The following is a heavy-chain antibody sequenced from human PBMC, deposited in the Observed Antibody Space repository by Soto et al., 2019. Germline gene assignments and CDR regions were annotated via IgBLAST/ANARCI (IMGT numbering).Heavy chain of an antibody. Sequence: LSLTCTVSGGSISSGDYYWSWIRQPPGKGLEWVSYIGHSGNSTYYADSVKGRFTISRHNAKDSLYLQMNSLRVEDTAMYYCVRDPEALDHWGPGTLVTVSS. CDR1: GGSISSGDYY. CDR2: IGHSGNST. CDR3: VRDPEALDH. J-gene: IGHJ4*02. V-gene: IGHV3-11*04.